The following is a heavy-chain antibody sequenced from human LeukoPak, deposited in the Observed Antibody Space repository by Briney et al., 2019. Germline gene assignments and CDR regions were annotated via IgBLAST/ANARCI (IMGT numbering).Heavy chain of an antibody. D-gene: IGHD1-26*01. V-gene: IGHV3-30*18. J-gene: IGHJ4*02. CDR3: AKEVGTFTLDY. CDR1: GFSFSTYG. Sequence: VGSLRLFCAASGFSFSTYGMHWVRQAPGKGLEWVTVISYDGSDKYYADSVKGRFTISRDNSRNTLYLQMNSLRVEDTAVYYCAKEVGTFTLDYWGQGTLVTVSS. CDR2: ISYDGSDK.